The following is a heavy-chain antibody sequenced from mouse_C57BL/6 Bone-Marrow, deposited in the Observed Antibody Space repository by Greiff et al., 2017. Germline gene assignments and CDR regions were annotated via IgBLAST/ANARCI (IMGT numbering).Heavy chain of an antibody. Sequence: DVKLVESEGGLVQPGSSMKLSCTASGFTFSDYYMAWVRQVPEKGLEWVANINYDGSSTYYLDSLKSRFIISRDTAKNILYLQMSSLKSEDTATYYCARDPLWYFDVWGTGTTVTVSS. D-gene: IGHD6-1*01. J-gene: IGHJ1*03. V-gene: IGHV5-16*01. CDR2: INYDGSST. CDR1: GFTFSDYY. CDR3: ARDPLWYFDV.